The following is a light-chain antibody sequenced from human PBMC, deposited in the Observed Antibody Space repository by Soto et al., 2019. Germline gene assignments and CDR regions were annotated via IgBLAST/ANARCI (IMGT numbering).Light chain of an antibody. Sequence: QSALTQPPSASGSPGQSVTIPCIGTASDIGRYNYVSWYQHHPGKAPKLIIYEVTKRPSGVPDRFSGSKSGNTASLTVSGLQADDDADYYCNSYVGSNNYVFGTGTKVTVL. CDR2: EVT. CDR1: ASDIGRYNY. CDR3: NSYVGSNNYV. J-gene: IGLJ1*01. V-gene: IGLV2-8*01.